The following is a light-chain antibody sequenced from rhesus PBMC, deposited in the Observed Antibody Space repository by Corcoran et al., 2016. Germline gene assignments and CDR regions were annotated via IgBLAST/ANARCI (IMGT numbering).Light chain of an antibody. J-gene: IGKJ4*01. CDR2: EAS. V-gene: IGKV1-25*01. Sequence: DIQMTQSPSSLSASVGDRVTITCRASQGITNDLAWYQQKPGKTPKLLIYEASSLQSGIPPRFRGSGSGTDFTLTISSLQSEDFATYYCQHYYSIPLTFGGGTKVEIK. CDR1: QGITND. CDR3: QHYYSIPLT.